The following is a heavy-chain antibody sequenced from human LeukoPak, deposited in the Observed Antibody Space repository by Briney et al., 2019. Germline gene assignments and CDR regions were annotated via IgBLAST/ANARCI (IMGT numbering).Heavy chain of an antibody. CDR1: GYTFTSYW. D-gene: IGHD3-9*01. CDR2: ILPGNSDT. V-gene: IGHV5-51*01. CDR3: ARQYYETLTGPNWFDA. J-gene: IGHJ5*02. Sequence: LGESLKISCKGSGYTFTSYWIGWVRQVPGKGLEWMGIILPGNSDTRYSPSFKGQVTMSVDKSISIAYLQWSSLKASDTAIYYCARQYYETLTGPNWFDAWGQGTLVTVSS.